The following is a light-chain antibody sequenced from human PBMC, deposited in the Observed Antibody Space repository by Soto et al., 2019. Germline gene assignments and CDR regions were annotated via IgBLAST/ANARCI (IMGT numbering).Light chain of an antibody. CDR2: SNN. Sequence: QSVLTQPPSASGTPGQRVTISCSGSSSNIGSNYVYWYQRLPGTAPKLLIYSNNQRPSGVPDRFSGSKSGTSASLAISGLRSEDEADYHCAAWDDSLSGPVFGGGTKLTVL. CDR1: SSNIGSNY. CDR3: AAWDDSLSGPV. J-gene: IGLJ3*02. V-gene: IGLV1-47*02.